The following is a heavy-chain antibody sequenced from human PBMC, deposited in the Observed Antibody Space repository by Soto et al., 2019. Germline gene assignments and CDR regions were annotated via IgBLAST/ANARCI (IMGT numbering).Heavy chain of an antibody. J-gene: IGHJ4*02. Sequence: PAQTLTLTCAFSGFSLTTYDMGVAWIRQPPGKALEWLALIYWDDDKRYSPSLKDRLAISKDTSRNQVVLTITNMDPEDTATYFCAHAGDYDLLTFDHWGPGTLVTVSS. D-gene: IGHD4-17*01. V-gene: IGHV2-5*02. CDR2: IYWDDDK. CDR3: AHAGDYDLLTFDH. CDR1: GFSLTTYDMG.